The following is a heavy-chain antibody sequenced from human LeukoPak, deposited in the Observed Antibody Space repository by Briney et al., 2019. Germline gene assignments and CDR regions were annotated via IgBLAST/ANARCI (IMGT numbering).Heavy chain of an antibody. CDR3: TSVRRGGLGAGGDSLDY. V-gene: IGHV3-21*01. CDR2: ISSSSSYI. Sequence: GGSLRVSCAASGFTLSTYSMNWVRQAPGKGLEWVSFISSSSSYIYYADSVKGRFTISRDNAKNSLYLHMNSLRAEDTAVYYCTSVRRGGLGAGGDSLDYWGQGTLVTVSS. D-gene: IGHD3-16*01. J-gene: IGHJ4*02. CDR1: GFTLSTYS.